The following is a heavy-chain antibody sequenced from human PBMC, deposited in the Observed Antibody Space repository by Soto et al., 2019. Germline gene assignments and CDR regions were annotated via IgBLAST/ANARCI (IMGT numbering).Heavy chain of an antibody. Sequence: ASVKVSCKPSGYTFTSYDINWVRQATGQGLEWLGWMNPNTGNTGYAQKFQGRVTMTRNTSISTAHMELSSLRSDDTAVYYCTRENGGWVEGENYFDYWGQGTLVTVSS. CDR3: TRENGGWVEGENYFDY. CDR2: MNPNTGNT. V-gene: IGHV1-8*01. J-gene: IGHJ4*02. CDR1: GYTFTSYD. D-gene: IGHD6-19*01.